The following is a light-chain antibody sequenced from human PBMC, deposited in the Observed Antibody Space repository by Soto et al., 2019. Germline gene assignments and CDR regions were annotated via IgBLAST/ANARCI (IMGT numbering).Light chain of an antibody. CDR3: QQRSDWPLLT. CDR1: QNVGTY. Sequence: EIVLTQSPATLSLSPGERATLSCRASQNVGTYLAWYQQKPGQAPRLLISDASNRATAIPSRFRGRGSETDFTLTISGLEPEDYGIYYCQQRSDWPLLTFGGGTRVEIK. V-gene: IGKV3-11*01. CDR2: DAS. J-gene: IGKJ4*01.